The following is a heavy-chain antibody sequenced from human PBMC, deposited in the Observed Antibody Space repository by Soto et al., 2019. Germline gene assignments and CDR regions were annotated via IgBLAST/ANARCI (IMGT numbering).Heavy chain of an antibody. CDR2: IKSKTDGGTT. CDR1: GFTFSSYA. CDR3: TTDWHQLLVLSNSWFDP. Sequence: GGSLRLSCAASGFTFSSYAMSWVRQAPGKGLEWVGRIKSKTDGGTTDYAAPVKGRFTMSRDDSKNTLHLQMNSLKTEDTAVYYCTTDWHQLLVLSNSWFDPWGQGTLVTVSS. V-gene: IGHV3-15*01. D-gene: IGHD6-19*01. J-gene: IGHJ5*02.